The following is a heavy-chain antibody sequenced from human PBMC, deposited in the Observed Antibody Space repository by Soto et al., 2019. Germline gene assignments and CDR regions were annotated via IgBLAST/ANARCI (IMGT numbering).Heavy chain of an antibody. Sequence: SETLSLTCTVSGGSISSYYWSWIRQPPGKGLEWIGYIYYSESTNYSPSLKSRVTISVDTSKNQVSLKLSSVTAADTAVYYCARARRYCRGGSCYMYYFDYWGQGTLVTVSS. CDR1: GGSISSYY. CDR2: IYYSEST. CDR3: ARARRYCRGGSCYMYYFDY. V-gene: IGHV4-59*01. J-gene: IGHJ4*02. D-gene: IGHD2-15*01.